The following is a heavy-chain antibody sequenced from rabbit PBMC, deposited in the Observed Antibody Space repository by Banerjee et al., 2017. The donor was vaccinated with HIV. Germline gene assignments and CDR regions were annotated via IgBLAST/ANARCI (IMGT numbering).Heavy chain of an antibody. CDR1: GFTLSSYW. CDR3: ARWGYGMDL. D-gene: IGHD3-1*01. CDR2: IYGGSGST. J-gene: IGHJ6*01. V-gene: IGHV1S45*01. Sequence: QQQLEESGGGLVKPGGTLKLSCKASGFTLSSYWMCWVRQAPGKGLELIACIYGGSGSTWYASWVNGRFTISKTSSTTVTLQMTSLTAADTATYFCARWGYGMDLWGQGTLVTVS.